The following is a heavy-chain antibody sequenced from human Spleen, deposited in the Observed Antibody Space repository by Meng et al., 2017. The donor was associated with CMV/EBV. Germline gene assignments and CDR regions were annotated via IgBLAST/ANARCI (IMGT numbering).Heavy chain of an antibody. CDR3: LRRAHGLDV. J-gene: IGHJ6*02. Sequence: GSLRLSCAVYGGSFSNYYWTWIRQSPGKGLEWIGEINHRGNTNYNPSLKSRVTMSVDTSKKQFSLKMTSVTAADTAVYYCLRRAHGLDVWGQGTTVTVSS. CDR1: GGSFSNYY. V-gene: IGHV4-34*01. CDR2: INHRGNT.